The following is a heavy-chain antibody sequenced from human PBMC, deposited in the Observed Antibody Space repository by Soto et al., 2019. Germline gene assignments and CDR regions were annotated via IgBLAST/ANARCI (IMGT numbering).Heavy chain of an antibody. CDR3: ARSFGSSPTAFDN. D-gene: IGHD6-6*01. CDR1: GGSISSGDYS. J-gene: IGHJ4*02. CDR2: IYHSGSI. Sequence: PSETLSLTCAVSGGSISSGDYSWSWIRQPPGKGLEWIGYIYHSGSIYYNPSLQSRVTISIDRSKNQFSLRLSSVTAADTAVYYCARSFGSSPTAFDNWGQGTLVTVSS. V-gene: IGHV4-30-2*01.